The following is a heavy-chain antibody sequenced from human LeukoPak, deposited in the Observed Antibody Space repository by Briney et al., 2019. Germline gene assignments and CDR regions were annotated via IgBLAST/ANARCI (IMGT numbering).Heavy chain of an antibody. Sequence: SETLSLTCTVSGGSINSRYWSWIRQPPGKGLEWIGEINHSGSTNYNPSLKSRVTISVDTSKNQFSLKLSSVTAADTAVYYCASWDIRIVGATPRWFDPWGQGTLVTVSS. D-gene: IGHD1-26*01. CDR2: INHSGST. V-gene: IGHV4-34*01. CDR3: ASWDIRIVGATPRWFDP. J-gene: IGHJ5*02. CDR1: GGSINSRY.